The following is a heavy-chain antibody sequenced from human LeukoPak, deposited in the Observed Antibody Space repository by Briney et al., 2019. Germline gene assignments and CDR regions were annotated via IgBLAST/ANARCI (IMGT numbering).Heavy chain of an antibody. CDR2: TSYNGNT. D-gene: IGHD6-6*01. CDR3: ARRRSGSSGPPSDH. CDR1: GYTFSNYG. Sequence: ASVKVSCKASGYTFSNYGISWVRQAPGLGLEWMGWTSYNGNTNYAQKFQDRVTMTTDTSTTTAYMELRSLESDDTTVYYCARRRSGSSGPPSDHWGQGTLVTVSS. V-gene: IGHV1-18*04. J-gene: IGHJ4*02.